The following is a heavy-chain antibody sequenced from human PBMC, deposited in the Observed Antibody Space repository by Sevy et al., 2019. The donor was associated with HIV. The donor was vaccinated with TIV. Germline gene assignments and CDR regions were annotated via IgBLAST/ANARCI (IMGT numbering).Heavy chain of an antibody. D-gene: IGHD3-9*01. J-gene: IGHJ4*02. CDR1: GFTLSIYW. CDR2: INSDGKIK. CDR3: VRGSTGTFGH. Sequence: GGSLRLSCAASGFTLSIYWMHWVRQVPGKGLVWVSHINSDGKIKRYADSVEGQFTISRDNAEKTVYLQMNSLRADDTAVYYCVRGSTGTFGHWGQGTLVTVSS. V-gene: IGHV3-74*01.